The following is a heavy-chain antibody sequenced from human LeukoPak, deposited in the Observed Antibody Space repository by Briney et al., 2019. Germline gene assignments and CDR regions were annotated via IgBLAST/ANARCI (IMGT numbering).Heavy chain of an antibody. J-gene: IGHJ6*03. CDR2: INDSGRT. CDR1: GGSFSNYY. Sequence: SETLSLTCAVYGGSFSNYYWNWIRQPPGKGLEWIGEINDSGRTNYNPSLMSRVTISVDTSKNQFSLRLNSVTATDTAVYYCARRWNYGRNYYIDVWGKGATVSVSS. CDR3: ARRWNYGRNYYIDV. V-gene: IGHV4-34*01. D-gene: IGHD1-7*01.